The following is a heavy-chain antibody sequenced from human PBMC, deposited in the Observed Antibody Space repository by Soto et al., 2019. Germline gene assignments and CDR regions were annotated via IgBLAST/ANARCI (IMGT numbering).Heavy chain of an antibody. CDR2: ISSNGGST. D-gene: IGHD3-16*02. Sequence: GGSLRLSCSASGFTFSSYAMHWVRQAPGKGLGYVSAISSNGGSTYYADSVKGRFTISRDNSKNTLYLQMSSLRAEDTAVYYCVKSLVMVYYYGMDVWGQGTTVTVSS. V-gene: IGHV3-64D*08. J-gene: IGHJ6*02. CDR1: GFTFSSYA. CDR3: VKSLVMVYYYGMDV.